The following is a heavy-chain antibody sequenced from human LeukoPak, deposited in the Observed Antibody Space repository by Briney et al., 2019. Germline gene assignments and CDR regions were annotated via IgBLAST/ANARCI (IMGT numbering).Heavy chain of an antibody. D-gene: IGHD1-26*01. CDR3: ARVSGWDLPTYYFDY. Sequence: ASVKVSCKPSGYTFTSYYMHWVRQAPGQGLEWMGIINPSSGSTSYAQKFQGRVTMTRYMFTSTVYMELTSLRSEDTAVYYCARVSGWDLPTYYFDYWGQGTLVTVSS. V-gene: IGHV1-46*01. J-gene: IGHJ4*02. CDR2: INPSSGST. CDR1: GYTFTSYY.